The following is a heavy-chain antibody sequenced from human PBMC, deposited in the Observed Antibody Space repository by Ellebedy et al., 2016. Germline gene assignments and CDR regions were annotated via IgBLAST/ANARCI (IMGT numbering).Heavy chain of an antibody. Sequence: SVKVSXKASRLTFNTYGVNWVRQAPGQGLEWMGGIIALLSTTHYAEKFQGRVSISADESTTTAYLEVSSLRFEDTAIYYCATSLMVRGYYFDYWGQGTLVTVSS. CDR1: RLTFNTYG. CDR3: ATSLMVRGYYFDY. J-gene: IGHJ4*02. V-gene: IGHV1-69*13. CDR2: IIALLSTT. D-gene: IGHD3-10*01.